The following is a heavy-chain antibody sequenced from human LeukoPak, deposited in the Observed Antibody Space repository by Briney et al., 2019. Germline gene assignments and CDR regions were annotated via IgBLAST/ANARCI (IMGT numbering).Heavy chain of an antibody. Sequence: GGSLRLSCAASGFTFSSYAMSWVRQAPGKGLEWVSAISGSGGSTYYADSVKGRFTISRDNSKNTLYLQMNSLRAEDTAVYYCAKGNIVVVVAAREYYFDYWGQGTLVTVSS. J-gene: IGHJ4*02. CDR1: GFTFSSYA. CDR2: ISGSGGST. V-gene: IGHV3-23*01. D-gene: IGHD2-15*01. CDR3: AKGNIVVVVAAREYYFDY.